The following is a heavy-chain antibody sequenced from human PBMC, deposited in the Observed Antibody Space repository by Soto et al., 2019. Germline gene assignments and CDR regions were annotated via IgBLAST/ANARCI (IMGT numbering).Heavy chain of an antibody. D-gene: IGHD3-10*02. V-gene: IGHV3-23*01. Sequence: EVQLLESGGGLVQPGGSLRLSCVASGFTFSNYAMNWVRQAPGRGLEWISGITDRGDRTDYAESVKGRFTVSRDNSRDTLYLQMDSLRADDTAVYYCAKDKHNYVSDGDWLDPWGQGTLVTVSS. CDR1: GFTFSNYA. CDR3: AKDKHNYVSDGDWLDP. CDR2: ITDRGDRT. J-gene: IGHJ5*02.